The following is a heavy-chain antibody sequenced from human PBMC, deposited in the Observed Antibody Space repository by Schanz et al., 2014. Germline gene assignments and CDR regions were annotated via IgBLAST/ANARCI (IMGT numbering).Heavy chain of an antibody. CDR1: GFTFSDYS. Sequence: EMQLVESGGGWVQPGGSLRLSCAASGFTFSDYSMNWVRQAPGKGLEWISYITYNGGTIYYADSVKGRFTISRDNAKNSLYLEMNSLRAEDTALYYCARDRRNADLDYWGQGTLVTVSS. D-gene: IGHD1-1*01. CDR3: ARDRRNADLDY. J-gene: IGHJ4*02. CDR2: ITYNGGTI. V-gene: IGHV3-48*01.